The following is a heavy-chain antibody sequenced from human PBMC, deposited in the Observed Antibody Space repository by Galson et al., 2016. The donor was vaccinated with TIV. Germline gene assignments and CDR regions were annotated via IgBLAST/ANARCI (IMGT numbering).Heavy chain of an antibody. J-gene: IGHJ4*02. Sequence: SVRLSCKASGYTFTSFDISWLRQAPGQGLQWMGWMSPANGNTDYAQKFRGRITMTRHPSTTTVYMELSGITSEDTSVYYCARGHYYDTSGYSFYFWGQGTLVTVSS. CDR3: ARGHYYDTSGYSFYF. CDR1: GYTFTSFD. V-gene: IGHV1-8*01. CDR2: MSPANGNT. D-gene: IGHD3-22*01.